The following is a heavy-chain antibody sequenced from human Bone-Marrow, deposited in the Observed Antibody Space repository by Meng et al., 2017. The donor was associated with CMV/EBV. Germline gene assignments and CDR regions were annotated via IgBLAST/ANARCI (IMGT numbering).Heavy chain of an antibody. CDR2: IRYDGSNQ. V-gene: IGHV3-30*02. Sequence: GESLKISCSASGFTFNNYGMHWVRQAPVKGLEWVAFIRYDGSNQGYADSVKGRFTISRDNSKNTLYLQMNSLRAEDTAVYYCAKELHPYYYYGMDVWGQGTTVTVSS. D-gene: IGHD5-18*01. CDR3: AKELHPYYYYGMDV. J-gene: IGHJ6*02. CDR1: GFTFNNYG.